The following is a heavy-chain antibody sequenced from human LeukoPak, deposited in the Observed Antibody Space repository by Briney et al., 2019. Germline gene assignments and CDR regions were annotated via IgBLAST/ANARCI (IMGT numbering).Heavy chain of an antibody. CDR2: MNPNSGNT. CDR1: GYTFTSYD. V-gene: IGHV1-8*01. D-gene: IGHD3-3*01. J-gene: IGHJ6*02. Sequence: ASVKVSCKASGYTFTSYDINWVRQATGQGLEWMGWMNPNSGNTGYAQKFQGRVTMTRNTSISTAYMEPSSLRSEDTAVYYCARGYDFWSGYYTDYYYGMDVWGQGTTVTVSS. CDR3: ARGYDFWSGYYTDYYYGMDV.